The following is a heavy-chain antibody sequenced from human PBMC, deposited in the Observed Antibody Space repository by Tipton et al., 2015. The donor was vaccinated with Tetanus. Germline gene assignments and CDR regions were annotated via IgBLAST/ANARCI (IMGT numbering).Heavy chain of an antibody. CDR1: GGSVSSDDYY. CDR3: ARGPTATSDY. Sequence: LRLSCTVSGGSVSSDDYYWSWIRQPPGKGLEWIGYMFYSGSAYYNPSLKSRITISMDTSRNQFSLNLSSVTAADTAVYYCARGPTATSDYWGQGTLVTVSS. CDR2: MFYSGSA. J-gene: IGHJ4*02. V-gene: IGHV4-30-4*01. D-gene: IGHD4-17*01.